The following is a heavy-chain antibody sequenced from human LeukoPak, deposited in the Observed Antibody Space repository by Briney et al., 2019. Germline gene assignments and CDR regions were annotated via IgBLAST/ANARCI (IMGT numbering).Heavy chain of an antibody. CDR2: IYHSGST. Sequence: SETLSLTCTVSGYSISSTYYWGWIRQPPGKGLEWIGSIYHSGSTYYNPSLKSQVTISVDTSKNQFSLKLSSVTAADTAVYYCARVMPGFDYWGQGTLVTVSS. V-gene: IGHV4-38-2*02. J-gene: IGHJ4*02. D-gene: IGHD2-2*01. CDR3: ARVMPGFDY. CDR1: GYSISSTYY.